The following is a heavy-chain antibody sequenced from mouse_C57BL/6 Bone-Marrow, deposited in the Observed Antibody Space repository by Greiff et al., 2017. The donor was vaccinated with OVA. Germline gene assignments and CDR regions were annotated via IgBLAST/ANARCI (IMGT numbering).Heavy chain of an antibody. V-gene: IGHV1-69*01. D-gene: IGHD3-2*02. CDR2: IDPSDSYT. Sequence: QVQLQQPGAELVMPGASVKLSCKASGYTFTSYWMHWVKQRPGQGLEWIGEIDPSDSYTNYNQKFKGKSTLTVDKSSSTAYMQLSSLTSEDAAVYYGARGGAAQATPGVFAYWGQGTLVTVSA. CDR3: ARGGAAQATPGVFAY. J-gene: IGHJ3*01. CDR1: GYTFTSYW.